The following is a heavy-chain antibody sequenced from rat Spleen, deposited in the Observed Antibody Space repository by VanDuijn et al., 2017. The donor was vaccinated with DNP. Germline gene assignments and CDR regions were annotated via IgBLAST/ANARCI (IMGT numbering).Heavy chain of an antibody. J-gene: IGHJ2*01. Sequence: EVQLVESGGGLVQPGRSLKLSCAASGFTFSNYGMAWVRQTPPKGLEWVAYISTGGGNTYYRDSVKGRFTSSRDNAKNTQYLQMDSLRSEDTAIYYCARGPNYGGDSDYFDYWGQGVMVTVSS. CDR2: ISTGGGNT. CDR1: GFTFSNYG. CDR3: ARGPNYGGDSDYFDY. D-gene: IGHD1-11*01. V-gene: IGHV5S14*01.